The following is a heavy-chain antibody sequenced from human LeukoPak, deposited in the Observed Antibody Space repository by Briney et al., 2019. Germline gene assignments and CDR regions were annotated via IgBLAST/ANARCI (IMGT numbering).Heavy chain of an antibody. CDR3: AKSFFPGGSSFTFDI. V-gene: IGHV3-23*01. J-gene: IGHJ3*02. D-gene: IGHD3-10*01. CDR1: GFTFGSYA. CDR2: ISDSGVNT. Sequence: GGSLRLSCAASGFTFGSYAMTWVRQAPGKGLEWVSSISDSGVNTYYPDSMKGRSTISRDNSKNTLYLQMNSLRAEDTAVYYCAKSFFPGGSSFTFDIWGQGTLVTVSS.